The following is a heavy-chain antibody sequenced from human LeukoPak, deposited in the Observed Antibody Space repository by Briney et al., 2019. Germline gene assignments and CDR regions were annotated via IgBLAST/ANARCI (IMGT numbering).Heavy chain of an antibody. CDR3: AKDAITWIQLLLHYYFYGMDV. J-gene: IGHJ6*02. CDR2: ISYDGSNK. D-gene: IGHD5-18*01. Sequence: SLRLSCAASGFTFSSYGMHWVRQAPGKGLEWVAVISYDGSNKYYADSVKGRFTISRENYNNTLYLQMNSLTADDTAVYYCAKDAITWIQLLLHYYFYGMDVWARGTTVTVSS. V-gene: IGHV3-30*18. CDR1: GFTFSSYG.